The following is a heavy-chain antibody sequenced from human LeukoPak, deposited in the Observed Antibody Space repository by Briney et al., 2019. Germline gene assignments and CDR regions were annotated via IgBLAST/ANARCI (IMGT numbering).Heavy chain of an antibody. Sequence: PGGSLRLSCSASGFTFSRYPMHWVRQAPGEGLEYVSAISGNGGSTYYADSVKGRFTISRDNSKNTQYLQMSSLRTEDTAIYYCVKAQYDFWSGLDYWGQGTLVTVSS. J-gene: IGHJ4*02. CDR2: ISGNGGST. CDR1: GFTFSRYP. D-gene: IGHD3-3*01. V-gene: IGHV3-64D*09. CDR3: VKAQYDFWSGLDY.